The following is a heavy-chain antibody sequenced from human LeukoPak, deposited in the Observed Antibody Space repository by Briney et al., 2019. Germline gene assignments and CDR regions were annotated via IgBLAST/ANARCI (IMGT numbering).Heavy chain of an antibody. D-gene: IGHD2-15*01. CDR3: ARDQYSSDAFDI. V-gene: IGHV1-69*13. J-gene: IGHJ3*02. CDR2: IIPIFGTA. CDR1: GGTFSSYA. Sequence: SVKVSCKASGGTFSSYAISWVRQAPGQGLEWMGGIIPIFGTANYAQKFQGRVTITADESTSTAYMELSSLKSEDTAVYYCARDQYSSDAFDIWGQGTMVTVSS.